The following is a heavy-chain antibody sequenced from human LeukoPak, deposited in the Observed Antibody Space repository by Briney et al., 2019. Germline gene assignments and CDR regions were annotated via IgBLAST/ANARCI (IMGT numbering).Heavy chain of an antibody. V-gene: IGHV4-59*01. Sequence: PSETLSLTCTVSGGSISSYYWSWIRQPPGKGLEWIGYIYYSGSTNYNPSLKSRVTISVDTSKNQFSLKLSSVTAADTAVYYCARARSYYFDYWGQGALVTVSS. J-gene: IGHJ4*02. CDR1: GGSISSYY. CDR2: IYYSGST. CDR3: ARARSYYFDY.